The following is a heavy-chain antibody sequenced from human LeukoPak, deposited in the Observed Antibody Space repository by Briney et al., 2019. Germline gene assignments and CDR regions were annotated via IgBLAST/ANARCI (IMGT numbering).Heavy chain of an antibody. J-gene: IGHJ4*02. D-gene: IGHD1-26*01. CDR1: GFNFSSYS. CDR2: ISSSSSYI. Sequence: PGGSLRLSCAASGFNFSSYSMNWVRQAPGKGLEWVSSISSSSSYIYYADSVKGRFTISRDNAKNSLYLQMNSLRAEDTAVYCCARRITYIVGATGFDYWGQRNLVTVSS. CDR3: ARRITYIVGATGFDY. V-gene: IGHV3-21*01.